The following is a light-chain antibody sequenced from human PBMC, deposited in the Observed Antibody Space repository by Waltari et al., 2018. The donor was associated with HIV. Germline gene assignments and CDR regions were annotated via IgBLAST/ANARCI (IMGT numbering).Light chain of an antibody. J-gene: IGLJ2*01. CDR1: SLRSYY. V-gene: IGLV3-19*01. CDR3: NSRDSSGNHLRV. Sequence: SSELTQDPAVSVALGQTVRITCQGDSLRSYYASWYQQKPGQAPVLFIYGENNRPPGIPDRFSGSSSGNTASLTITGAQAEDEADDYCNSRDSSGNHLRVFGGGTKLTVL. CDR2: GEN.